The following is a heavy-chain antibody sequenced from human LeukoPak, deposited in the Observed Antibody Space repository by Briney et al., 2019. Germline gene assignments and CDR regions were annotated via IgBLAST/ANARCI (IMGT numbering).Heavy chain of an antibody. V-gene: IGHV3-30-3*01. J-gene: IGHJ4*02. CDR3: ARDFFPIVDSTWYEIGY. CDR2: ISYDGYDK. D-gene: IGHD2-21*01. CDR1: GFTFNDYA. Sequence: GGSLRLSCAASGFTFNDYAMYWVRQAPGKGLEWVTLISYDGYDKSYADSVRGRFTISRDNSRNTLYLQMDSLRSEDTAVYYCARDFFPIVDSTWYEIGYWGQGTLVTVSS.